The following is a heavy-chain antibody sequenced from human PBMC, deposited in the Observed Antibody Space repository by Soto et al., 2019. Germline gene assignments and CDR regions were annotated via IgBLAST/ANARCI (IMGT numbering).Heavy chain of an antibody. V-gene: IGHV3-23*01. CDR3: AKDPYSDAWSGYFPYFDY. D-gene: IGHD3-3*01. Sequence: GGSLRLSCAASGFIFSSYAMHWVRQAPGKGLEWVSSISGSGRITDYADFVKGRFTISRDSSKDALYLEMNSLRADDTAVYFCAKDPYSDAWSGYFPYFDYWAQGILVTVSS. CDR2: ISGSGRIT. CDR1: GFIFSSYA. J-gene: IGHJ4*02.